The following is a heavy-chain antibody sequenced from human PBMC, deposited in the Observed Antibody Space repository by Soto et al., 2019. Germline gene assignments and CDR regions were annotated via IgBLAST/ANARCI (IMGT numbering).Heavy chain of an antibody. CDR3: ARDVLYSTSRLAS. Sequence: QVQLQESGPGLVKPSQTLSLTCTVSGGSISSADYYWSWIRQPPGKGLEWIGYIYYSGSTYYTPSLRGRGTMSVDTSKTQFALKLRSVTAADAAVYYGARDVLYSTSRLASWGQGTLVTVSS. CDR1: GGSISSADYY. D-gene: IGHD6-6*01. J-gene: IGHJ4*02. CDR2: IYYSGST. V-gene: IGHV4-30-4*01.